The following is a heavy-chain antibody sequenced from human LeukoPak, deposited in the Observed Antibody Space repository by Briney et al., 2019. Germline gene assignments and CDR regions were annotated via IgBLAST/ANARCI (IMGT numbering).Heavy chain of an antibody. J-gene: IGHJ4*02. Sequence: GGSLRLSCAASGFTFSSSGMHWVRQAPGKGLEWVAVISYDGSNKYYADSVKGRFTISRDNSKNTLYLQMNSLRAEDTAVYYCAKDGGSHFDYWGQGTLVTVSS. V-gene: IGHV3-30*18. D-gene: IGHD4-23*01. CDR1: GFTFSSSG. CDR3: AKDGGSHFDY. CDR2: ISYDGSNK.